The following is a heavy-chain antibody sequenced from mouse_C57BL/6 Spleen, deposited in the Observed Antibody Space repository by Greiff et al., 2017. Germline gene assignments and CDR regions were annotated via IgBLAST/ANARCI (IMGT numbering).Heavy chain of an antibody. V-gene: IGHV1-15*01. J-gene: IGHJ2*01. CDR2: IDPETGGT. Sequence: QVQLKQSGAELVRPGASVTLSCKASGYTFTDYEMHWVKQTPVHGLEWIGAIDPETGGTAYNQKFKGKAILTADKSSSTADMELRSLTSEDSAVYYCTRGTTVVVDFDYWGQGTTLTVSS. CDR3: TRGTTVVVDFDY. D-gene: IGHD1-1*01. CDR1: GYTFTDYE.